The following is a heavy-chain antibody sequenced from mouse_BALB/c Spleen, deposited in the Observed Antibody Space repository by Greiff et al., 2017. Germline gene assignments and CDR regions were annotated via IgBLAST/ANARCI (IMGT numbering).Heavy chain of an antibody. CDR1: GYTFTSYW. CDR3: IGGNFDY. D-gene: IGHD2-14*01. J-gene: IGHJ2*01. V-gene: IGHV1-69*02. Sequence: VQLQQPGAELVRPGASVKLSCKASGYTFTSYWINWVKQRPGQGLEWIGNIYPSDSYTNYNQKFKDKATLTVDKSSSTAYMQLSSPTSEDSAVYYCIGGNFDYWGQGTTLTVSS. CDR2: IYPSDSYT.